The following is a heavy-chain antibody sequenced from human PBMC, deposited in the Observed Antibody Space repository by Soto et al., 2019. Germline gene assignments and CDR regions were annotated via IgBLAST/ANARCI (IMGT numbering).Heavy chain of an antibody. D-gene: IGHD3-3*01. CDR3: ARIDGSFWSGYSAFDI. Sequence: EVQLVESGGGVVRPGGSLRLSCAASGFTFDDYGMSWVRQGPGKGLEWVSGISWNGGSTGYASSVKGRFTISRDNAKNSLYLQMNSLSAEDTALYHCARIDGSFWSGYSAFDIWGQGTMVTVSS. CDR1: GFTFDDYG. CDR2: ISWNGGST. V-gene: IGHV3-20*01. J-gene: IGHJ3*02.